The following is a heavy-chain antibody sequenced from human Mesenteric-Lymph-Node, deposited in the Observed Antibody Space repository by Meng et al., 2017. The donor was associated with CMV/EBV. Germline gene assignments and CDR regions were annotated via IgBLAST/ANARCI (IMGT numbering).Heavy chain of an antibody. V-gene: IGHV1-18*01. CDR2: ISTYKGNT. CDR1: GYLLTSYG. Sequence: ASVKVSCKASGYLLTSYGISWVRQAPGQGLEWMRWISTYKGNTNYAQNLRGRVSMTTDTSTSTAYMELRSLRSDDTAVYYCARGPIQGWFSFWGQGTLVTVSS. CDR3: ARGPIQGWFSF. D-gene: IGHD6-19*01. J-gene: IGHJ4*02.